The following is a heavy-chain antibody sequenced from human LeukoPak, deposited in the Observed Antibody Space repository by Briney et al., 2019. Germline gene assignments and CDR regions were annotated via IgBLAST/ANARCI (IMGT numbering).Heavy chain of an antibody. CDR2: IYSGGYT. CDR1: GFSDSSNF. CDR3: ATVKGCSGGTCYSSFFDS. V-gene: IGHV3-53*01. D-gene: IGHD2-15*01. Sequence: GGSLRLSCAASGFSDSSNFMSWVRQAPGKGLEWVSVIYSGGYTSYADSVKGRFTISRDNSKNTVYLQMNSLSAEDTAVYFCATVKGCSGGTCYSSFFDSWGQGTLVTVSS. J-gene: IGHJ4*02.